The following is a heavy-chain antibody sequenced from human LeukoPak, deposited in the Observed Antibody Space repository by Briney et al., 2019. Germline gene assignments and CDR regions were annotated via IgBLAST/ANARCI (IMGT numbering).Heavy chain of an antibody. D-gene: IGHD6-13*01. CDR3: ARDRPIAAAGVGAFDI. CDR2: IYYSGST. CDR1: GGSISSGDYY. V-gene: IGHV4-61*08. J-gene: IGHJ3*02. Sequence: PSETLSLTCTVSGGSISSGDYYWSWIRQPPGKGLEWIGYIYYSGSTNYNPSLKSRVTISVDTSKNQFSLKLSSVTAADTAVYYCARDRPIAAAGVGAFDIWGQGTMVTVSS.